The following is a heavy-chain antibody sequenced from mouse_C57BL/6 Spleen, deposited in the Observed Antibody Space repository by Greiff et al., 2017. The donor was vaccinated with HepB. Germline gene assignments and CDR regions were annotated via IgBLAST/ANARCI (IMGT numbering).Heavy chain of an antibody. CDR2: IYPGSGST. CDR1: GYTFTSYW. J-gene: IGHJ2*01. V-gene: IGHV1-55*01. D-gene: IGHD1-1*01. Sequence: QVQLQQPGAELVKPGASVKMSCKASGYTFTSYWITWVKQRPGQGLEWIGDIYPGSGSTNYNEKFKSKATLTVDKPSSTAYMQLSSLTSEDSAVYYCARAVVYFDYWGQGTTLTVSS. CDR3: ARAVVYFDY.